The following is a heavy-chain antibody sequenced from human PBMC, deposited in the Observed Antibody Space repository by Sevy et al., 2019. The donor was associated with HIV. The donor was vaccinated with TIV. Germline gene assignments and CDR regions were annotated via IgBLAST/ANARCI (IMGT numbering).Heavy chain of an antibody. Sequence: GGSLRLSCAASEFIFSDYAMNWVRQTPGKGLEWVSSINGKGRSTHYANSVEGRFTISRDNSKNTLYLQINGLRAEDTAVYYCAKTINSGGGAVPAANYYYYGMDVWGQGTTVTVSS. D-gene: IGHD2-2*01. CDR1: EFIFSDYA. CDR2: INGKGRST. CDR3: AKTINSGGGAVPAANYYYYGMDV. J-gene: IGHJ6*02. V-gene: IGHV3-23*01.